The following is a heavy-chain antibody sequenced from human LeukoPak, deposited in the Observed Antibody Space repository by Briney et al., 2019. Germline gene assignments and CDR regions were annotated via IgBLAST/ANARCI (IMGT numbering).Heavy chain of an antibody. V-gene: IGHV3-21*01. J-gene: IGHJ4*02. D-gene: IGHD2-21*02. CDR2: ISSSSSHI. Sequence: GGSLRLSCAASGFTFSSYSMNWVRQAPGKGMEWVSSISSSSSHIYYADSVKGRFTISRDNAKSSLYLQMNSLRAEDTAVYYCAIAYCGGDCDQYYFDYWGQGTLVTVSS. CDR1: GFTFSSYS. CDR3: AIAYCGGDCDQYYFDY.